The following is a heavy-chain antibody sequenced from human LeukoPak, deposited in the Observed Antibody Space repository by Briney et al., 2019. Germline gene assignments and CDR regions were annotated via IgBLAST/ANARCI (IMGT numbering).Heavy chain of an antibody. Sequence: GTSVKVSYKASGFTFTSSAMQWVRQARGQRLEWIGWIVVASGNTNYAQKFQERVTITRDMSTSTAYMELSSLRSEDTAVYYCAADRNYGSGSYDVFDYWGQGTLVTVSS. CDR2: IVVASGNT. CDR3: AADRNYGSGSYDVFDY. J-gene: IGHJ4*02. CDR1: GFTFTSSA. V-gene: IGHV1-58*02. D-gene: IGHD3-10*01.